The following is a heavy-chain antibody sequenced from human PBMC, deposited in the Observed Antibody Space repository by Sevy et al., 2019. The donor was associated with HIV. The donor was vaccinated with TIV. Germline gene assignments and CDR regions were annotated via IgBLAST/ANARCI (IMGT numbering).Heavy chain of an antibody. J-gene: IGHJ4*02. CDR2: ITDSSNYI. CDR1: GFTFSTYN. D-gene: IGHD3-22*01. V-gene: IGHV3-21*01. Sequence: GGSLRLSCAASGFTFSTYNMNWVRQAPGKGLEWVSSITDSSNYIYHADSVKGRFTISRDNAKNSLYLQMNSLRAEYMAVYFCARDRRTLNYYGSSGYNYYFDYWGQGTLVTVSS. CDR3: ARDRRTLNYYGSSGYNYYFDY.